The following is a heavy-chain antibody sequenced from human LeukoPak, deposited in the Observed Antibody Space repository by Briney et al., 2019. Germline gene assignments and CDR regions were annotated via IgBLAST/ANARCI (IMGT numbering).Heavy chain of an antibody. V-gene: IGHV3-33*01. CDR3: ARDIYYGSGTGDY. D-gene: IGHD3-10*01. J-gene: IGHJ4*02. CDR1: GFTFSSYG. CDR2: IWYDGSNK. Sequence: GGSLRLSCAASGFTFSSYGMHWVRQAPGKGLEWVAVIWYDGSNKYYADSVKGRFTISRDNSKNTLYLQMNSLRAEDTAVYYCARDIYYGSGTGDYWGQGTLVTVPS.